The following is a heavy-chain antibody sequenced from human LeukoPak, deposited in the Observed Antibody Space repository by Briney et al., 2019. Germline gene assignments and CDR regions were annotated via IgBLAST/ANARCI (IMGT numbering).Heavy chain of an antibody. D-gene: IGHD2-15*01. J-gene: IGHJ4*02. Sequence: GGSLRLSCAASGFIFSNFAMNWVRQAPGKGLEWVSSISGSGDIIHYADSVKGRFTISRDNSKNTLYLQMDSLRAEDTAIYYCAKDHYCGGGSCRSSFDYWGQGTLVTVSS. CDR2: ISGSGDII. CDR3: AKDHYCGGGSCRSSFDY. V-gene: IGHV3-23*01. CDR1: GFIFSNFA.